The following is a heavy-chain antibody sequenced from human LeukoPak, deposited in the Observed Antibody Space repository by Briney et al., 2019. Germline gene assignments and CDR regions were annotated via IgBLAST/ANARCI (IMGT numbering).Heavy chain of an antibody. V-gene: IGHV4-31*03. CDR1: GGSISSGGYY. CDR2: IYYSGIT. Sequence: SQTLSLTCPVSGGSISSGGYYWSWTRQHPGKGLGWNGYIYYSGITYYNPSLKSRVTISVDTSKNQFSLKLSSVTAADTAVYYCASSSWYNYYYYYMDVWGKGTTVTVSS. J-gene: IGHJ6*03. D-gene: IGHD6-13*01. CDR3: ASSSWYNYYYYYMDV.